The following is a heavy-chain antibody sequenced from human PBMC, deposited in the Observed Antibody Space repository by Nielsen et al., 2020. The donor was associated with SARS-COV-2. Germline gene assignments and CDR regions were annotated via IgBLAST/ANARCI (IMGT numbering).Heavy chain of an antibody. CDR2: IYPGDSDT. CDR1: GYSFTSYW. V-gene: IGHV5-51*01. CDR3: ARNHFNYGDYGTGGWFDP. Sequence: GESLKISCKGSGYSFTSYWIGWVRQMPGKGLEWMGIIYPGDSDTRYSPSFQGQVTISADKSISTAYLQWSSLKASDTAMYYCARNHFNYGDYGTGGWFDPWGQGTLVTVSS. D-gene: IGHD4-17*01. J-gene: IGHJ5*02.